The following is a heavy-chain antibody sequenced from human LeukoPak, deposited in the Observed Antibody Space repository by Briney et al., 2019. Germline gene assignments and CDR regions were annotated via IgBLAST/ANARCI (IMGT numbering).Heavy chain of an antibody. CDR3: ARDLPGGYAPAY. V-gene: IGHV4-4*07. CDR2: ISTLGST. J-gene: IGHJ4*02. Sequence: PSETLSLTCSVSGGSINNYWTWIRQPAGKGLEWIGHISTLGSTNYNPSLKSRVSMSVDTSNYHFSLKLSFVTAADTAIYYCARDLPGGYAPAYWGQGTLVTVSS. CDR1: GGSINNY. D-gene: IGHD5-12*01.